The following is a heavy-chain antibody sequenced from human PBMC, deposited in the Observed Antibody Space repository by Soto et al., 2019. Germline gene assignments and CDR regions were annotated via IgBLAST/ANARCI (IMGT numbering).Heavy chain of an antibody. J-gene: IGHJ5*02. CDR2: IDWADDK. V-gene: IGHV2-70*01. Sequence: SGPTLVNPTQTLTLTCTFSGFSLSTSGMCVSWIRQPPGKALEWLALIDWADDKYYSTSLKTRLTISKDTSKNQVVLTLTNVDPLDTATYYCARMCRGWFDPWGQGTQVTVSS. CDR3: ARMCRGWFDP. CDR1: GFSLSTSGMC. D-gene: IGHD2-15*01.